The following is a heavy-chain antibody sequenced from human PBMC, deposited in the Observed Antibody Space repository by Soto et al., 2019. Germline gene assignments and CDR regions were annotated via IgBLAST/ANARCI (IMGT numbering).Heavy chain of an antibody. V-gene: IGHV4-34*01. J-gene: IGHJ4*02. CDR3: ARGRVVRGVILDY. Sequence: SETLSLTCAVYGGSFSGYYWSWIRQPPGKGLEWIGEINHSGSTNYNPSLKSRVTISVDTSKNQFSLKLSSVTAADTAVYYCARGRVVRGVILDYWGQGTLVTVSS. CDR2: INHSGST. D-gene: IGHD3-10*01. CDR1: GGSFSGYY.